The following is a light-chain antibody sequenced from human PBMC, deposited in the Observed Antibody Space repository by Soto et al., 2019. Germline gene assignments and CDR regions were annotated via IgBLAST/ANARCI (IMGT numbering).Light chain of an antibody. CDR2: GNN. V-gene: IGLV1-47*02. CDR1: SSNIGNNY. Sequence: QSVLTQPPSASGTPGQRVTISCFGSSSNIGNNYVYWYQHLPGTAPNLIIYGNNMRPSWVRDRLSGSKSSSSASLAISGLGSEAEDDSYCATWDDSLSGVVFGRGTKLTVL. CDR3: ATWDDSLSGVV. J-gene: IGLJ2*01.